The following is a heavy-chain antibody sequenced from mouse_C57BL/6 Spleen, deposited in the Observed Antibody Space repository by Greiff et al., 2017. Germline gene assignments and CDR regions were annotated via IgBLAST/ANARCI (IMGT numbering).Heavy chain of an antibody. CDR2: ISSGGDYI. CDR3: TREDYSNLVPY. D-gene: IGHD2-5*01. CDR1: GFTFSSYA. V-gene: IGHV5-9-1*02. Sequence: EVKVVESGEGLVKPGGSLKLSCAASGFTFSSYAMSWVRQTPEKRLEWVAYISSGGDYIYYADTVKGRFTISRDNARNTLYLQMSSLKSEDTAMYYCTREDYSNLVPYWGQGTLVTVSA. J-gene: IGHJ3*01.